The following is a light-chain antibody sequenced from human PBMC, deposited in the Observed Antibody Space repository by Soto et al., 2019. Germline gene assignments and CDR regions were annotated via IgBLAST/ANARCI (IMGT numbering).Light chain of an antibody. J-gene: IGKJ1*01. V-gene: IGKV1-5*01. Sequence: IQMTKSPSTLSASVGDRVPITCRASQSIISGLAWYQQKPGKAPKLLIYDASSLESGFPSRFSGSGSGTEFTLTISSLQPDDFATYYCQQYNSYPWTFGQGTKVEIK. CDR1: QSIISG. CDR2: DAS. CDR3: QQYNSYPWT.